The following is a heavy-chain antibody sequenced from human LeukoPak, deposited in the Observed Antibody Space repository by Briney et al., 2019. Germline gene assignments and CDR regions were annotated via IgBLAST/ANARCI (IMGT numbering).Heavy chain of an antibody. D-gene: IGHD3-3*01. CDR1: GFTFSSYG. CDR3: AKGATIFGVVIMGYFDY. Sequence: SGGSLRLSCAASGFTFSSYGMHWVRQAPGKGLEWVAFIRYDGSNKYYADSVKGRFTISRDNSKNTLYLQMNSLRTEDTAMYYCAKGATIFGVVIMGYFDYWGQGTLVTVSS. CDR2: IRYDGSNK. J-gene: IGHJ4*02. V-gene: IGHV3-30*02.